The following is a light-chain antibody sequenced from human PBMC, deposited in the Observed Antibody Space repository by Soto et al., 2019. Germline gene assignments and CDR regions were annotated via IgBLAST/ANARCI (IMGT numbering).Light chain of an antibody. CDR1: QSVNIY. V-gene: IGKV3-11*01. CDR3: QQRSNWRVT. J-gene: IGKJ4*01. CDR2: DAS. Sequence: EIVLTQSPATLSLSPGERATLSCRASQSVNIYLAWYQQKPGQAPRLLIYDASNRATGIPARFSGSGSGIDFTLTISSLEPEDIAVYYCQQRSNWRVTFGGGTKVDIK.